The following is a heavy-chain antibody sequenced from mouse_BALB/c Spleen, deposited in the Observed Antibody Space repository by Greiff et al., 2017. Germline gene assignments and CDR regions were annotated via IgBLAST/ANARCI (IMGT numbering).Heavy chain of an antibody. CDR3: ARRGYRYDGYYAMDY. J-gene: IGHJ4*01. Sequence: EVKVEESGGGLVQPGGSLKLSCAASGFTFSSYTMSWVRQTPEKRLEWVAYISNGGGSTYYPDTVKGRFTISRDNAKNTLYLQMSSLKSEDTAMYYCARRGYRYDGYYAMDYWGQGTSVTVSS. D-gene: IGHD2-14*01. CDR1: GFTFSSYT. CDR2: ISNGGGST. V-gene: IGHV5-12-2*01.